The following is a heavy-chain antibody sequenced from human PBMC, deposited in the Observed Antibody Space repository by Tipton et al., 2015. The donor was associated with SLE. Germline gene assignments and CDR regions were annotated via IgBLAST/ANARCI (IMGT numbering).Heavy chain of an antibody. J-gene: IGHJ4*02. Sequence: TLSLTCAVFGGSFSGSYWTWTRQSPGKGLEWIGYIYYSGSTNYNPSLKSRVTISVDTSKNQFSLKLSSVTAADTAVYYCARSPQQLVGYYFDYWGQGTLVTVSS. CDR3: ARSPQQLVGYYFDY. CDR2: IYYSGST. V-gene: IGHV4-59*08. CDR1: GGSFSGSY. D-gene: IGHD6-13*01.